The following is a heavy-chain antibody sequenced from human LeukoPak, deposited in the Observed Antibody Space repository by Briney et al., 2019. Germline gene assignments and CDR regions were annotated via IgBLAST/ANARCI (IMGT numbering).Heavy chain of an antibody. D-gene: IGHD3-22*01. CDR2: ISYDGSNK. V-gene: IGHV3-30-3*01. CDR1: GFTFSSYA. J-gene: IGHJ4*02. CDR3: AREFNEAGYDGSFDY. Sequence: PGRSLRLSCAASGFTFSSYAMHWVRQAPGKGLEWVAVISYDGSNKYYADSVKGRFTISRDNSKNTLYLQMNSLRAEDTAVYYCAREFNEAGYDGSFDYWGQGTLVTVSS.